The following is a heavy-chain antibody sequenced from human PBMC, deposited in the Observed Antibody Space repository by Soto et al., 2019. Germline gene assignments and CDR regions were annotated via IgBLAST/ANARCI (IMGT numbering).Heavy chain of an antibody. CDR2: IIPIFGTA. V-gene: IGHV1-69*12. CDR1: GGTFSSYA. D-gene: IGHD3-10*01. Sequence: QVQLVQSGAEVKKPGSSVKVSCKASGGTFSSYAISWVRQAPGQGLEWMGGIIPIFGTANYAQKFQGRVTITADEFTSTAYMELSSLRSEDTAVYYCARDSYYGSGRTGLNPFDIWGQGTMVTVSS. J-gene: IGHJ3*02. CDR3: ARDSYYGSGRTGLNPFDI.